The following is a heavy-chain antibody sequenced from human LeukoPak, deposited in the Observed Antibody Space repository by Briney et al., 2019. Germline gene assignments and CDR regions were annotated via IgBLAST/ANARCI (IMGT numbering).Heavy chain of an antibody. Sequence: PSETLSLTCTVSGGSLSSYYWSWIRQPAGKGLEWIGRIYTSGSTNYNPPLKSRVTMYVDTSQHQFSLKTRPVTAARTAPYYYARDRDSVVPAATLDFWGQGTLVSVSS. CDR3: ARDRDSVVPAATLDF. V-gene: IGHV4-4*07. D-gene: IGHD2-2*01. J-gene: IGHJ4*02. CDR1: GGSLSSYY. CDR2: IYTSGST.